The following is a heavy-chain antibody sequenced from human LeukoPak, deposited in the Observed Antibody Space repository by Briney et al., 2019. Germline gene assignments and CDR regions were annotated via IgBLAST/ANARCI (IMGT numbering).Heavy chain of an antibody. CDR3: ARGPGDSIAVDY. CDR1: GGSISSSSYY. Sequence: SETLSLTCTVSGGSISSSSYYWGWIRQPPGKGLEWIGSIYYSGSTYYNPSLKSRVTISVDTSKNQFSLKLSSVTAADTAVYYCARGPGDSIAVDYWGQGTLVTVSS. CDR2: IYYSGST. J-gene: IGHJ4*02. V-gene: IGHV4-39*01. D-gene: IGHD6-19*01.